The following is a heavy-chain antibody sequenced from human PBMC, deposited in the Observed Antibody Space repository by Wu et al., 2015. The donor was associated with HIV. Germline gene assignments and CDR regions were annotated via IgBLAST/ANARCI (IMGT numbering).Heavy chain of an antibody. V-gene: IGHV1-8*01. Sequence: QVQLVQSGTEVRKPGASVKVSCKASGYTFTSYDINWVRQAAGQGLEWIGRVQPYSGNTDYAQRFQGRVTLTRNISTDTAYMELSSLRYDDTAVYYCARRGSWGDGNSMIRGGLDLWGQGTTVTVSS. J-gene: IGHJ6*02. CDR3: ARRGSWGDGNSMIRGGLDL. D-gene: IGHD3-10*01. CDR2: VQPYSGNT. CDR1: GYTFTSYD.